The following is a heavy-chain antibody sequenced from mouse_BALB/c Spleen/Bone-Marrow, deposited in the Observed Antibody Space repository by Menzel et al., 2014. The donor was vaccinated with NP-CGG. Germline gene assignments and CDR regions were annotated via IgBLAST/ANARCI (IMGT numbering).Heavy chain of an antibody. CDR3: ARYYNYYFDV. CDR2: INPSNGRA. D-gene: IGHD1-1*01. J-gene: IGHJ1*01. CDR1: GYTFTNYW. V-gene: IGHV1S81*02. Sequence: VHLVESGAEVVKPGASVRLSCKTSGYTFTNYWMHWVKQRPGQGLEWIGDINPSNGRATYSEKFKSKATLTVDTSSSTAYMQLSSLTSEDSAVYYCARYYNYYFDVWGAGTTVTVSS.